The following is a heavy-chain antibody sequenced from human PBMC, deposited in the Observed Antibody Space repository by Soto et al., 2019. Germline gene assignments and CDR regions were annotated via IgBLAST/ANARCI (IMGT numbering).Heavy chain of an antibody. CDR3: ARVRQLVVYFYYDVDV. Sequence: QVQLLQSGAEVKKPGASVKVSCKASGYTFTNYGITWVRQAPGQGLAWMGWISAYNGNTHYTQRHQGRVTMTTDTSTSTAYMELRGLRSDDTAVYYCARVRQLVVYFYYDVDVWGKGTTVTVSS. CDR1: GYTFTNYG. J-gene: IGHJ6*03. V-gene: IGHV1-18*01. CDR2: ISAYNGNT. D-gene: IGHD6-6*01.